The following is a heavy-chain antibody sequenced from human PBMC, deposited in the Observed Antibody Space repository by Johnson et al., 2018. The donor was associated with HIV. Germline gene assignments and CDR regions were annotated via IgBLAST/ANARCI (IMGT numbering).Heavy chain of an antibody. CDR2: IKQYGSEK. Sequence: VQLVESGGGVVQPGGSLRLSCAASGFTFSSYWMSWVRQAPGKGLEWVANIKQYGSEKYYVDSVKGRFTISRDNSKNSLYLQMNSLRAEDTAVYYCARDSRISLIVVVSRGGFDIWGQGTMVTVSS. CDR1: GFTFSSYW. V-gene: IGHV3-7*01. CDR3: ARDSRISLIVVVSRGGFDI. D-gene: IGHD3-22*01. J-gene: IGHJ3*02.